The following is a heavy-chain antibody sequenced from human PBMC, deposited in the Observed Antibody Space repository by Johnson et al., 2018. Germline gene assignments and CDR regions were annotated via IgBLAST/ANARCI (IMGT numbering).Heavy chain of an antibody. J-gene: IGHJ1*01. Sequence: VQLVESGGGLVQPGGSLRLSCAASGFTVSSNYMSWVRQAPGKGLECVSVIYSGGNTYYADSVKGRFTISRDNSLQMNSLRAEDTAVYYCTTNEYFLPWGQGTLVTVSA. D-gene: IGHD1-14*01. CDR3: TTNEYFLP. CDR1: GFTVSSNY. CDR2: IYSGGNT. V-gene: IGHV3-66*02.